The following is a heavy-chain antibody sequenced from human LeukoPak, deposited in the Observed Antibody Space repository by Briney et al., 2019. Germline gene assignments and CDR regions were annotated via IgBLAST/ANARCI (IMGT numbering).Heavy chain of an antibody. Sequence: GGSLRLSCAASGFTFSSYSMNWVRQAPGKGLEWVSYISSSGSTIYYADSVKGRFTISRDNAKNSLYLQMNSLRAEDTAVYYCARDPQWLVPYNAYGGQGTRVTVS. V-gene: IGHV3-48*04. CDR2: ISSSGSTI. J-gene: IGHJ4*02. D-gene: IGHD6-19*01. CDR1: GFTFSSYS. CDR3: ARDPQWLVPYNAY.